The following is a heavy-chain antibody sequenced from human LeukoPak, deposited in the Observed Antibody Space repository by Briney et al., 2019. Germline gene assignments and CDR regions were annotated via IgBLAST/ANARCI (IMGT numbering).Heavy chain of an antibody. D-gene: IGHD2-15*01. CDR3: ARVGSRYCSGANCYDGF. CDR2: ISYDGNNQ. V-gene: IGHV3-30-3*01. CDR1: GFAFSSLA. Sequence: GGSLRLSCAVSGFAFSSLAMHWVRQAPGKGLEWVAFISYDGNNQYYADSVKGRFTISRDNSKGTLYLQMNNLRAEDTAIYYCARVGSRYCSGANCYDGFWGQGTLVSVSS. J-gene: IGHJ4*02.